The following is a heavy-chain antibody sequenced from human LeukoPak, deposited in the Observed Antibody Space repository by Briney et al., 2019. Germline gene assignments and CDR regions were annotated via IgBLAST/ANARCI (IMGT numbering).Heavy chain of an antibody. CDR2: IYYGGST. CDR3: ARLHSSGFEFDY. D-gene: IGHD3-22*01. CDR1: GGSISSYY. J-gene: IGHJ4*02. V-gene: IGHV4-59*08. Sequence: PSETLSLTCTVSGGSISSYYWSWIRQPPGKGLEWIGYIYYGGSTNYNPSLKSRVTISVDTSKNQFSLKLSSATAADTAVYYCARLHSSGFEFDYWGQGTLVTVSS.